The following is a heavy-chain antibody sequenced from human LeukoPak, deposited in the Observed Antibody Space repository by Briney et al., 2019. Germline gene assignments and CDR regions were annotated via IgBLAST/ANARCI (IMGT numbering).Heavy chain of an antibody. CDR2: ISSGGDYI. V-gene: IGHV3-21*06. J-gene: IGHJ5*02. D-gene: IGHD1-1*01. Sequence: GGSLRLSCAASGFTFSSYAMSWVRQAPGMGLEWVSSISSGGDYIYYAESVRGRFTVSRDNAKNFLYLQMNSLRAEDTAIYYCARAPGGPRPGNWFDPWGQGSLVTVSS. CDR3: ARAPGGPRPGNWFDP. CDR1: GFTFSSYA.